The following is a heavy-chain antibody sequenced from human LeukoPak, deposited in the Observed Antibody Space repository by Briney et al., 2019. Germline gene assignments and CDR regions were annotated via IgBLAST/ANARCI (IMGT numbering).Heavy chain of an antibody. CDR3: AKSGDYEGSFDY. V-gene: IGHV3-30*18. CDR1: GFTFSSYG. J-gene: IGHJ4*02. D-gene: IGHD2-21*02. Sequence: PGGSLRLSCAASGFTFSSYGIHWVRQAPGKGLEWVAVISYDGSNKNYVDSVKGRFTISRDNSKNTLYLQMNSLRAEDTAVYYCAKSGDYEGSFDYWGQGTLVTVSS. CDR2: ISYDGSNK.